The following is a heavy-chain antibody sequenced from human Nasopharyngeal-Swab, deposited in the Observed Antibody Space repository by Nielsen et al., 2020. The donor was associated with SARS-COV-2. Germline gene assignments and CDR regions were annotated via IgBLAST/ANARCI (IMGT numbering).Heavy chain of an antibody. D-gene: IGHD3-10*01. V-gene: IGHV1-2*06. CDR1: VYTFTGYC. J-gene: IGHJ6*02. CDR3: ARGSYYSYGMDV. Sequence: SVHVSCNASVYTFTGYCLYWVRQAPGQGLEWMGRINPNSGDTKYAQKFQGRVIMPRDTSISTVYMELSRLTSDDTAVYYCARGSYYSYGMDVWGQGTTVTVSS. CDR2: INPNSGDT.